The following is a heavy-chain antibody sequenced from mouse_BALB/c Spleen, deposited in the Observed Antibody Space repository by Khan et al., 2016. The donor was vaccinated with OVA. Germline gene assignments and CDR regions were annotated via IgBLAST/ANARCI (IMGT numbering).Heavy chain of an antibody. V-gene: IGHV1-7*01. D-gene: IGHD1-1*01. Sequence: QVRLQQSGAELAKPGASVKMSCKASGYTFINYWILWVKQRPGQGLEWIGYINPSTGYTEYNQNFKDKATLTADKSSSQAYMQLSSLTSEDSAVYYCARRGLRWDFDYWGQGTTLTVSS. J-gene: IGHJ2*01. CDR1: GYTFINYW. CDR3: ARRGLRWDFDY. CDR2: INPSTGYT.